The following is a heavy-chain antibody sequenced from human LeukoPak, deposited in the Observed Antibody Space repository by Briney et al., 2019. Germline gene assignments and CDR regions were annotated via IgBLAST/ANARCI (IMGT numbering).Heavy chain of an antibody. CDR2: ISSDGANA. D-gene: IGHD1-26*01. V-gene: IGHV3-74*01. Sequence: GGSLRLSCAASGFTFSTYWMHWVRQVPGKGLVWVSRISSDGANANYADSVKGRFTISRDNAKNTLYLQMNSLKTEDTAVYYCTTETIRVGATSHFDYWGQGTLVTVSS. CDR1: GFTFSTYW. CDR3: TTETIRVGATSHFDY. J-gene: IGHJ4*02.